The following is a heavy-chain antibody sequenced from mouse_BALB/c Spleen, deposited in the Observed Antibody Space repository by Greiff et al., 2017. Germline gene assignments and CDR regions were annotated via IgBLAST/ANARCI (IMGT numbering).Heavy chain of an antibody. D-gene: IGHD2-1*01. V-gene: IGHV1-80*01. CDR1: GYAFSSYW. Sequence: QVHVKQSGAELVRPGSSVKISCKASGYAFSSYWMNWVKQRPGQGLEWIGQIYPGDGDTNYNGKFKGKATLTADKSSSTAYMQLSSLTSEDSAVYYCARDYGNSEFDYWGQGTTLTVSS. J-gene: IGHJ2*01. CDR2: IYPGDGDT. CDR3: ARDYGNSEFDY.